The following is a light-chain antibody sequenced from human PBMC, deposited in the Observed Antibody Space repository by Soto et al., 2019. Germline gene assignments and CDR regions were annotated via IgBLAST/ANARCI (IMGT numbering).Light chain of an antibody. CDR2: AAS. CDR1: QSVSSNY. Sequence: IVLTQSPGTLSLSPGERATLSCRAGQSVSSNYLAWYQQKPGQAPRLLIYAASSRATGIPDRFSGSGSGTDFTLTISSLEPEDFAVYYCQQRSNWPPITFGQGTRLEIK. J-gene: IGKJ5*01. CDR3: QQRSNWPPIT. V-gene: IGKV3D-20*02.